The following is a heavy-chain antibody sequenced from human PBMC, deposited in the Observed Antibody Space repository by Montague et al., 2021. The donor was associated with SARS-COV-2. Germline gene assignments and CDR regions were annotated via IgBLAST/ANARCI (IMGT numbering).Heavy chain of an antibody. Sequence: PALVKPTQTLTLTCTFSGFSLSTSGVGVGWIRQPPGKALEWLALIYWDDDKRYGPSLKSRLTITKDTSKNQVVLTMTNMDPVDTATYYCAHRGIAVTGPGFDPWGQGTLVTVSS. D-gene: IGHD6-19*01. CDR3: AHRGIAVTGPGFDP. CDR2: IYWDDDK. CDR1: GFSLSTSGVG. J-gene: IGHJ5*02. V-gene: IGHV2-5*05.